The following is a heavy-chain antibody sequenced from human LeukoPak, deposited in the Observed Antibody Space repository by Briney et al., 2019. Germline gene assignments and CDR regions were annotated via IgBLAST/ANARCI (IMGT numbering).Heavy chain of an antibody. J-gene: IGHJ4*02. D-gene: IGHD6-13*01. V-gene: IGHV4-31*03. Sequence: SETLSLTCTVSGGSISSGGYYWSWIRQHPGKGLEWIGYIYYSGSTYYNPSLKSRVTISVDRSKNQFSLKLSSVTAADTATYYCARRRSSSWSFFDYWGQGTLVTVSS. CDR2: IYYSGST. CDR1: GGSISSGGYY. CDR3: ARRRSSSWSFFDY.